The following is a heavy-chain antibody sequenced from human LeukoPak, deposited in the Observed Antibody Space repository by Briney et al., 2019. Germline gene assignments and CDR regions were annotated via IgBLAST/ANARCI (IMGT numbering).Heavy chain of an antibody. CDR2: IYSGGRT. Sequence: PGGSLRLSCAASGFTVSRNYMSWVRQAPGKGLEWVSVIYSGGRTYYADSVKGRFTISRDNSKSTLYFQMNSLRAEDTAVYYCARAGPSSSWHQFDYWGQGTLVTVSS. D-gene: IGHD6-13*01. J-gene: IGHJ4*02. CDR3: ARAGPSSSWHQFDY. V-gene: IGHV3-66*01. CDR1: GFTVSRNY.